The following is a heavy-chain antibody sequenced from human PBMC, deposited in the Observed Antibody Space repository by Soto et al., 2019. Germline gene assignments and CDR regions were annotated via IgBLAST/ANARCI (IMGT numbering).Heavy chain of an antibody. D-gene: IGHD3-16*01. V-gene: IGHV4-59*01. CDR1: GGAISSYY. CDR2: IYYSGST. CDR3: ARQGSNSSRRLSWFDP. J-gene: IGHJ5*02. Sequence: PSETLSLTCAFSGGAISSYYWSLIRQPPGKGVEWIGYIYYSGSTNYNPSLKSRVTISVDTSKNQFSLKLSSVTAADTAVYFCARQGSNSSRRLSWFDPWGQGTLVTVS.